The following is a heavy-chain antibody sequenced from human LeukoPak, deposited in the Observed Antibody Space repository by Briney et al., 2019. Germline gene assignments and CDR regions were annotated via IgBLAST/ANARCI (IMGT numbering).Heavy chain of an antibody. V-gene: IGHV4-39*01. D-gene: IGHD3-3*01. J-gene: IGHJ6*03. CDR3: ASVRIFGVVPLYMDV. Sequence: SETLSLTCIVSGGSISSSIYYWAWVRQPPGKGLEWIGTVFYNGATQYSPSLKSRVTISVDTSKNQFSLKLSSVTAADTAVYYCASVRIFGVVPLYMDVWGKGTTVTVSS. CDR1: GGSISSSIYY. CDR2: VFYNGAT.